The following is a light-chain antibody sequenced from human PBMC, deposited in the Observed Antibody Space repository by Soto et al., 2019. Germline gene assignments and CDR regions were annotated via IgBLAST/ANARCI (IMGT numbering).Light chain of an antibody. CDR1: SSDIGGHND. J-gene: IGLJ1*01. CDR2: GVS. V-gene: IGLV2-14*01. Sequence: QSALTQPASVSGSPGQSITISCTGTSSDIGGHNDVSWYQQHPGKAPKLLIYGVSNRPSGVSNRFSASKSGNTASLTISGLQAVDETDYYCCSYTSNITPYVFGTGTKLTVL. CDR3: CSYTSNITPYV.